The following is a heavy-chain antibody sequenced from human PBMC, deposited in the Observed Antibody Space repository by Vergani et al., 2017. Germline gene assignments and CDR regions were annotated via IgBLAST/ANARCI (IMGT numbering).Heavy chain of an antibody. CDR2: IHHSGDT. V-gene: IGHV4-38-2*01. J-gene: IGHJ6*02. CDR3: ARHRGSGGFFPSSYFYGMDV. Sequence: QVQLQESGPGLLKPSETLTLTCDVSDSSIMTKPYWGWFRQSPGKGLEWIGCIHHSGDTHYNSSLKSRVSISIVSSSKFSLSLTSVTAADTAIYYCARHRGSGGFFPSSYFYGMDVWGHGTTVTVSS. CDR1: DSSIMTKPY. D-gene: IGHD3-10*01.